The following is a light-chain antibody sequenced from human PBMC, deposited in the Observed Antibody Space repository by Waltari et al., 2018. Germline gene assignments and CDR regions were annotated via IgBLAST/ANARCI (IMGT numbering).Light chain of an antibody. CDR3: SSYGGSNNLI. CDR1: SSDIGGSNY. V-gene: IGLV2-8*01. J-gene: IGLJ2*01. CDR2: QVN. Sequence: QSALTQPPSASGSPGQSVAISCTGTSSDIGGSNYVSWYQQHPGKAPRLIIHQVNRRALGVPYRVSGSKAGNTASLTVSGLQAEDEATYYCSSYGGSNNLIFGGGTKLTVL.